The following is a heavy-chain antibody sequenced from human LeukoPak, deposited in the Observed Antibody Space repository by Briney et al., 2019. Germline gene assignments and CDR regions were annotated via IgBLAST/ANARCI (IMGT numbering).Heavy chain of an antibody. V-gene: IGHV3-53*01. CDR2: VYRSGVT. CDR3: VREDTPATANY. CDR1: GFTVSSNY. J-gene: IGHJ4*02. D-gene: IGHD2-21*02. Sequence: GGSLRLSCAASGFTVSSNYMSWVRQAPGKGLEWVSVVYRSGVTNYADSVKGRFTISRDNSKDTLFLQMHSLRPGDTAVYYCVREDTPATANYWGQGTLVTISS.